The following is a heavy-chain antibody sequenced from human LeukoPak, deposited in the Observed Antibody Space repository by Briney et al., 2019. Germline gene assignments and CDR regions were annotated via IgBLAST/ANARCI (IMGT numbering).Heavy chain of an antibody. CDR3: ARVFQGSVAGTAVDY. V-gene: IGHV3-7*01. CDR2: IKQDGSEK. J-gene: IGHJ4*02. CDR1: GFTFSSYW. Sequence: PGGSLRLSCAASGFTFSSYWMSWVRQPPGKGLEWVTNIKQDGSEKYYVDSVKGRFTISRDNAKNSLYLQMNSLRAEDTAVYYCARVFQGSVAGTAVDYWGQGTLVTVSS. D-gene: IGHD6-19*01.